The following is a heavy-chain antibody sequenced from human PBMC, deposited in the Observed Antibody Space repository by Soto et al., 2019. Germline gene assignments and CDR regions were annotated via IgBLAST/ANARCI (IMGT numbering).Heavy chain of an antibody. V-gene: IGHV3-23*01. Sequence: GGSLRLSCAASGFTFSSYAMSWVRQAPGKGLEWVSAISGSGGSTHYADSVKGRFTISRDNSKNTLYLQMNSLRAEDTAVYYCAKELDTAMTGPPFDAFDIWGQGTMVTVSS. D-gene: IGHD5-18*01. CDR1: GFTFSSYA. CDR3: AKELDTAMTGPPFDAFDI. J-gene: IGHJ3*02. CDR2: ISGSGGST.